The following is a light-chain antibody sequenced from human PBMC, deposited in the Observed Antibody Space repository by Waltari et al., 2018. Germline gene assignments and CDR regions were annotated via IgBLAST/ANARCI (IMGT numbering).Light chain of an antibody. Sequence: VVMTQSPATLSVSPGARATLSCRASQSISTNLAWFQEKPGQAPRLLIYGASTRATGVPARFSGSGSGTYFTLVISSLRSEDFAVYYCQHYDKWLRYSFGQGTKVEIK. V-gene: IGKV3-15*01. CDR1: QSISTN. CDR3: QHYDKWLRYS. J-gene: IGKJ2*01. CDR2: GAS.